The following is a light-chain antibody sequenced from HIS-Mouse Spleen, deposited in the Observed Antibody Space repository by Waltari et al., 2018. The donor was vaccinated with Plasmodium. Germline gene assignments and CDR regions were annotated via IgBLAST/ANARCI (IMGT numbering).Light chain of an antibody. CDR1: SRDGGGYNY. J-gene: IGLJ3*02. CDR3: SSYTSSSTWV. V-gene: IGLV2-14*03. CDR2: DVS. Sequence: QSALTQPASVSGSPGQSIILSCTGTSRDGGGYNYVSWYQQHPGKAPKLMIYDVSNRPSGVSNRFSGSKSGNTASLTISGLQAEDEADYYCSSYTSSSTWVFGGGTKLTVL.